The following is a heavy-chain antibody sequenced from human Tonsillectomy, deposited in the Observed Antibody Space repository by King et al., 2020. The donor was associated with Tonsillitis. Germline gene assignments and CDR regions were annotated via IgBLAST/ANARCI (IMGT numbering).Heavy chain of an antibody. Sequence: QLVQSGAEVKKPGSSVKVSCKASGGTFSNYTITWVRQAPGQGLEWMGGIIPIFGTTNYAQKLQGRVTITADESTTTAYMELTSLRSEDTAVYYCARDQGYSYGYYYSYGMDVWGQGTTVTVSS. CDR3: ARDQGYSYGYYYSYGMDV. D-gene: IGHD5-18*01. V-gene: IGHV1-69*01. CDR2: IIPIFGTT. CDR1: GGTFSNYT. J-gene: IGHJ6*02.